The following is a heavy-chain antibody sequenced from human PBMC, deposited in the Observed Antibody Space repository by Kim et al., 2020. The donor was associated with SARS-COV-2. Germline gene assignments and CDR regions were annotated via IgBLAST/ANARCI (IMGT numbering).Heavy chain of an antibody. CDR3: AREYCSGGSCHGPFDY. J-gene: IGHJ4*02. Sequence: VQGRFTISRDKAKNSLYLQMNRLRAEDTAVYYCAREYCSGGSCHGPFDYWGQGTLVTVSS. V-gene: IGHV3-11*01. D-gene: IGHD2-15*01.